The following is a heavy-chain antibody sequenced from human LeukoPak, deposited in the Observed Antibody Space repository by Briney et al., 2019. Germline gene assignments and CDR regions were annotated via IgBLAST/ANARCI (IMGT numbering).Heavy chain of an antibody. V-gene: IGHV1-2*04. CDR3: ARGYYYDSSGYCFDY. CDR1: GYTFTGYY. Sequence: ASVKVSCKASGYTFTGYYMHWVRQAPGQGLEWMGWINPNSGGTNYAQKFQGWVTMTRDTSISTAYMELSRLRSDDTAVYYCARGYYYDSSGYCFDYWGQGTLVTISS. D-gene: IGHD3-22*01. CDR2: INPNSGGT. J-gene: IGHJ4*02.